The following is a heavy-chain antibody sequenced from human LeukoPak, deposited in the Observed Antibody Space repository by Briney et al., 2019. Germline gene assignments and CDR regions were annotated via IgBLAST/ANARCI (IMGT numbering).Heavy chain of an antibody. V-gene: IGHV3-23*01. CDR3: ARVNADYFVRDAFDI. Sequence: GGSLRLSCAASGFTFSSYAMSWVRQAPGKGLEWVSAISGSGGSTYYADSVKGRFTISRDNSKNTLYLQMNSLRAEDTAVYYCARVNADYFVRDAFDIWGQGTMVTVSS. J-gene: IGHJ3*02. CDR1: GFTFSSYA. D-gene: IGHD4-17*01. CDR2: ISGSGGST.